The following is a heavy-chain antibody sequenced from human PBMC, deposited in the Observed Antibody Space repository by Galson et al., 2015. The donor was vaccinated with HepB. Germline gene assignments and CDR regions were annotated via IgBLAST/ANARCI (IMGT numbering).Heavy chain of an antibody. J-gene: IGHJ4*02. CDR2: ISYDGSNK. V-gene: IGHV3-30*18. Sequence: SLRLSCAASGFTFSSYGMHWVRQAPGKGLEWVAVISYDGSNKYYADSVKGRFTISRDNSKNTLYLQMNSLRAEDAAVYYCAKEILRDGDYYFDYWGQGTLVTVSS. D-gene: IGHD4-17*01. CDR3: AKEILRDGDYYFDY. CDR1: GFTFSSYG.